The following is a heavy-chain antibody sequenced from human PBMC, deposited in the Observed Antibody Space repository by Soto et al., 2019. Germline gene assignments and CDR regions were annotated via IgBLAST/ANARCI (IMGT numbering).Heavy chain of an antibody. CDR1: GFTFSDYY. J-gene: IGHJ6*02. CDR2: ISSSGSTI. Sequence: QVQLVESGGGLVKPGGSLRLSCAASGFTFSDYYMSWIRQAPGKGLEWVSYISSSGSTIYYADSVKGRFTISRDNAKNSLYLQMNSLRAEDTAVYYCARAIRLDTGYSSSWYKIYYYGMDVWGQGTTVTVSS. D-gene: IGHD6-13*01. V-gene: IGHV3-11*01. CDR3: ARAIRLDTGYSSSWYKIYYYGMDV.